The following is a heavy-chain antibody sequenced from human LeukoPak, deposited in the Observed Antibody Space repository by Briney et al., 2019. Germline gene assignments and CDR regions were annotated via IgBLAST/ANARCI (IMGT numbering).Heavy chain of an antibody. CDR1: GYTFTGYY. D-gene: IGHD3-22*01. CDR3: ASFMYDSSVNWFAP. Sequence: ASVKVSCKAFGYTFTGYYMHWVGQAPGQGREGLGWINPYSGGTNYPQKFQGRVTMTRDTSISTAYMELSRLRSDDTAVYYCASFMYDSSVNWFAPWGEGKLVTVSS. CDR2: INPYSGGT. V-gene: IGHV1-2*02. J-gene: IGHJ5*02.